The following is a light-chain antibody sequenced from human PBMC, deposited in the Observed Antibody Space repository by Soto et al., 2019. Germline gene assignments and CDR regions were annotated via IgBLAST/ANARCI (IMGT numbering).Light chain of an antibody. V-gene: IGKV3-20*01. Sequence: EIVLTQSPGTLSLSPGQRATLSCRASQSVNNNYLAWYQQKPGQAPRLLIYGAYSRATGIPDRFSGSGSGTDFTLTISRLEPEDFAVYYCQQYNSWPRTFGQGTKVEIK. CDR2: GAY. CDR3: QQYNSWPRT. CDR1: QSVNNNY. J-gene: IGKJ1*01.